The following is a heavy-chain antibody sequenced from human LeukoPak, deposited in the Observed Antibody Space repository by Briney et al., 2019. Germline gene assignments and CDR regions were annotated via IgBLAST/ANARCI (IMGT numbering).Heavy chain of an antibody. J-gene: IGHJ5*02. D-gene: IGHD6-19*01. CDR3: ARESSSVASSGWEMGGWFDP. Sequence: SETLSLTCTVSGGSISSSSYYWGWIRQPPGKGLEWIGSIYYSGSTYYNPSLKSRVTISVDTSKNQFSLKLSSVTAADTAVYYCARESSSVASSGWEMGGWFDPWGQGTLVTVSS. CDR1: GGSISSSSYY. CDR2: IYYSGST. V-gene: IGHV4-39*07.